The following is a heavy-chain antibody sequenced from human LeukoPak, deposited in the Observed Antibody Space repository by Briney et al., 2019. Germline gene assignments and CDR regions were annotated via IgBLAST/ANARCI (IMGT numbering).Heavy chain of an antibody. CDR2: ISYDGSNK. CDR3: AKDSFRVGPAAIRVDWFDP. D-gene: IGHD2-2*01. CDR1: GFTFSSYG. J-gene: IGHJ5*02. Sequence: PGGSLRLSCAASGFTFSSYGMHWVRQAPGKGLEWVAVISYDGSNKYYADSVKGRFTISKDNSKNTLYLQMNSLRAEDTAVYYCAKDSFRVGPAAIRVDWFDPWGQGTLVTVSS. V-gene: IGHV3-30*18.